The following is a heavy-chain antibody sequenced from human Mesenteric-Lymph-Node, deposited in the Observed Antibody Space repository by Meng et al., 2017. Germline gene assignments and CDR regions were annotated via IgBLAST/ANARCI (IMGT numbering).Heavy chain of an antibody. Sequence: VRLQGSGPGRVRPSEPLSLTWTVSGCSVSSGSYYWSWIRQPPGKGLEWIGYISYSGSTNYNPSLRSRVTISVDTSKNQFSLRLNSVTAADTAVYYCARDLGSIAALGYWGQGTLVTVSS. J-gene: IGHJ4*02. CDR2: ISYSGST. CDR1: GCSVSSGSYY. CDR3: ARDLGSIAALGY. D-gene: IGHD6-6*01. V-gene: IGHV4-61*01.